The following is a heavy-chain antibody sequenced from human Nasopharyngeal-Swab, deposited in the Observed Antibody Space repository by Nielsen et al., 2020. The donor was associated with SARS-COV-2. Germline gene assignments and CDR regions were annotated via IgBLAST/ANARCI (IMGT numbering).Heavy chain of an antibody. CDR3: ARDEGAHNS. V-gene: IGHV4-31*03. Sequence: SETLSLTCTVSGGSISSVNSYWNWIRQHPVKGLEWIGYVYYSGITDYNPSLESRVTISVDTSKNQFSLELSSVTAADTAVYYCARDEGAHNSWGQGTLVTVSS. CDR1: GGSISSVNSY. D-gene: IGHD3-16*01. J-gene: IGHJ4*02. CDR2: VYYSGIT.